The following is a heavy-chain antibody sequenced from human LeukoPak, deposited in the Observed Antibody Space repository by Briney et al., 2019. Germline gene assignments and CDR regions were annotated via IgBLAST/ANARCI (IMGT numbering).Heavy chain of an antibody. Sequence: GASVKVSCKASGYTFTGYYMHWVRQAPGQGLEWMGWINPNSGGTNYTQKFQGRVTMTRDTSISTAYMELSRLRSDDTAVYYCATSIAAPGVAFDIWGQGTMVTVSS. CDR3: ATSIAAPGVAFDI. V-gene: IGHV1-2*02. D-gene: IGHD6-6*01. CDR1: GYTFTGYY. J-gene: IGHJ3*02. CDR2: INPNSGGT.